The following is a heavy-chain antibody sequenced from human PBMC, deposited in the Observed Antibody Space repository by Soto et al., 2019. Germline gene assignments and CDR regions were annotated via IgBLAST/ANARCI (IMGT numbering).Heavy chain of an antibody. J-gene: IGHJ4*02. D-gene: IGHD3-3*01. CDR2: IIPIFGTA. CDR1: GGTFSSYA. Sequence: SVKVSCKASGGTFSSYAISWVRQAPGQGLEWMGGIIPIFGTANYAQKFQGRVTITADKSTSTAYMELSSLRSEDTAVYYCARDRNDFWSGYYPYYFDYCGQGALVTVSS. V-gene: IGHV1-69*06. CDR3: ARDRNDFWSGYYPYYFDY.